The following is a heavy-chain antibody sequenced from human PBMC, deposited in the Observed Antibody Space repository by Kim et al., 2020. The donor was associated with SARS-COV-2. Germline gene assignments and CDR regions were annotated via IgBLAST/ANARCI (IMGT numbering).Heavy chain of an antibody. J-gene: IGHJ6*02. D-gene: IGHD4-17*01. CDR3: ARTDYGEGGAYYYYYGMDV. CDR1: GGSISSSSYY. CDR2: IYYSGST. Sequence: SETLSLTCTVSGGSISSSSYYWGWIRQPPGKGLEWIGSIYYSGSTYYNPSLKSRVTISVDTSKNQFSLKLSSVTAADTAVYYCARTDYGEGGAYYYYYGMDVWGQGTTVTVSS. V-gene: IGHV4-39*01.